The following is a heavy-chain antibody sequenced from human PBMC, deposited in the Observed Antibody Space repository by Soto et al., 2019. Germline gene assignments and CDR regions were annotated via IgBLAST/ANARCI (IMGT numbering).Heavy chain of an antibody. Sequence: EVQLVETGGGLIQPGGSLRLSCAASGFTVSSNYMSWVRQAPGKGLEWVSVIYSGGSTYYADSVKGRFTISRDNSKNTLSVQMNTLRADDTAVYYCARAQRYYYYGMDVWGQGTTVTVSS. D-gene: IGHD6-25*01. CDR1: GFTVSSNY. J-gene: IGHJ6*02. CDR2: IYSGGST. V-gene: IGHV3-53*02. CDR3: ARAQRYYYYGMDV.